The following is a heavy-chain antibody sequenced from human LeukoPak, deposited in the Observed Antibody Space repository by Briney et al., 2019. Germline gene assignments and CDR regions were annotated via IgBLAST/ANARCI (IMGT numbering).Heavy chain of an antibody. Sequence: ASVKVSSTASGHTFTVYDTGWLRHAPGQGLEWMGWINPNSGGTNYAQKFQGRVTMTRDTSISTAYMELSRLRSDDTAVYYCATEFCWGKCSVLVWGQGTTVTVSS. D-gene: IGHD4/OR15-4a*01. CDR2: INPNSGGT. V-gene: IGHV1-2*02. CDR1: GHTFTVYD. CDR3: ATEFCWGKCSVLV. J-gene: IGHJ6*01.